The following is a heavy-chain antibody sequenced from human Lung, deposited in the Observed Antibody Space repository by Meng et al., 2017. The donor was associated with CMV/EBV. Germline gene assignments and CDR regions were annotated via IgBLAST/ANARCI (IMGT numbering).Heavy chain of an antibody. CDR2: MTPKSGNT. CDR3: ARGRGPSYADRDY. D-gene: IGHD4-17*01. CDR1: GSILHTSD. J-gene: IGHJ4*02. V-gene: IGHV1-8*01. Sequence: KSSGSILHTSDINLVRQANVHRREWMGCMTPKSGNTGYSLKFQGRVTMPRNTSINTAYMELSSRRSEDTAVYYCARGRGPSYADRDYWGQGTLVTVSS.